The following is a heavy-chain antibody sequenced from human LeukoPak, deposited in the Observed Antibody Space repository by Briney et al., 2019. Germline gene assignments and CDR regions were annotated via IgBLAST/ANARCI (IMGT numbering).Heavy chain of an antibody. D-gene: IGHD5-18*01. CDR3: AKGAGGFSYYNWFDP. CDR2: IYYSGTT. Sequence: SETLSLTCTVSGGSISSSPYYWGWIRQPPGKGLEWIGSIYYSGTTHYSPSLESRVTISIDTSKNQFSLKLASVTAADTAIYYCAKGAGGFSYYNWFDPWGQGTLVTVSS. V-gene: IGHV4-39*07. J-gene: IGHJ5*02. CDR1: GGSISSSPYY.